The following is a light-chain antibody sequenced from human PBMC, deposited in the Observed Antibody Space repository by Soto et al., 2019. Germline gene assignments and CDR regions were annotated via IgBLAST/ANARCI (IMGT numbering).Light chain of an antibody. V-gene: IGLV1-40*01. J-gene: IGLJ2*01. CDR1: SSNIGAGYD. CDR2: GNS. Sequence: QSVLTQPPSVSGAPGQRVTISCTGSSSNIGAGYDVHWYQQLPGTAPKLLIYGNSNRPSGVPDRFSGSKSGTSASLAITGLQAEDEADYYCHSYDSSLSGSKLVFGGGTKLTVL. CDR3: HSYDSSLSGSKLV.